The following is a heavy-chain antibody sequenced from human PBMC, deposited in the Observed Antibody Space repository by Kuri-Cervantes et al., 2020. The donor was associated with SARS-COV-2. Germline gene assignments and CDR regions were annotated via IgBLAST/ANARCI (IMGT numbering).Heavy chain of an antibody. Sequence: ASVKVSCKASGYTFTNYFLNWVRQAPGQGLEWMGWINPRSGGTNYAQKFQGRVSMTRDTSISTVYMELSSLRSDDTAMYYCARDMGDRLLWFGELLYWGQGTLVTVSS. V-gene: IGHV1-2*02. CDR2: INPRSGGT. J-gene: IGHJ4*02. CDR3: ARDMGDRLLWFGELLY. D-gene: IGHD3-10*01. CDR1: GYTFTNYF.